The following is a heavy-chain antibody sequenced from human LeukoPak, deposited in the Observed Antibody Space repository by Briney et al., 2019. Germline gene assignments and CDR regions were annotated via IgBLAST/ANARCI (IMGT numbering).Heavy chain of an antibody. Sequence: ASVKVSCKVSGYTLTELSMHWVRQAPGKGLEWMGGFGPEDGETIYAQKFQGRVTMTEDTSTDTAYMELSSLRSEDTAVYYCATADPYCSGGSCYLYYYYYYMDVWGKGTTVTVSS. V-gene: IGHV1-24*01. CDR3: ATADPYCSGGSCYLYYYYYYMDV. CDR1: GYTLTELS. J-gene: IGHJ6*03. D-gene: IGHD2-15*01. CDR2: FGPEDGET.